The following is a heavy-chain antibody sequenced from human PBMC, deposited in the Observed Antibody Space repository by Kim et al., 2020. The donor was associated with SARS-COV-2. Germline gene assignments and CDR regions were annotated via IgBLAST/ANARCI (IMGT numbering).Heavy chain of an antibody. J-gene: IGHJ4*02. CDR2: IYYSGST. Sequence: SETLSLTCTVSGGSISSGDYYWSWIRQPPGKGLEWIGYIYYSGSTYYNPSLKSRVTISVDTSKNQFSLKLSSVTAADTAVYYCARASVPRYDFWSGYFAPHYFDYWGQGTLVTVSS. D-gene: IGHD3-3*01. CDR3: ARASVPRYDFWSGYFAPHYFDY. V-gene: IGHV4-30-4*01. CDR1: GGSISSGDYY.